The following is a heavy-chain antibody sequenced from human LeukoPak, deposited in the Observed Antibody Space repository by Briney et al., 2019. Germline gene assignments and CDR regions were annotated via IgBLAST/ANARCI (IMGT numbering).Heavy chain of an antibody. D-gene: IGHD2-15*01. CDR3: ARERCSASTTCYSGGWFDT. V-gene: IGHV1-69*04. Sequence: SVKVSCKASGGTFSTNGPSWVRQAPGQGLEWMGRIIPIVGIKNYAQRFQGRVTITADESTNTAYMELTSLRSEDTAVYFCARERCSASTTCYSGGWFDTWGQGTLITVSS. CDR1: GGTFSTNG. J-gene: IGHJ5*02. CDR2: IIPIVGIK.